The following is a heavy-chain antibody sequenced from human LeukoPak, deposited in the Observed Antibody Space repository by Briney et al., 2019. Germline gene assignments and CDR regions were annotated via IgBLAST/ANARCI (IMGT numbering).Heavy chain of an antibody. V-gene: IGHV4-34*01. J-gene: IGHJ5*02. Sequence: PSETLSLTCAVSGVSISDYYWSWLPQCPGKGLEWIGEVSPGGYTNYNPSLKSRVIISEDPSESHLSLRLRSVTAADTAMYYCARSCCGHGHDMCYNHWAQGTRVTVSS. D-gene: IGHD2-15*01. CDR1: GVSISDYY. CDR3: ARSCCGHGHDMCYNH. CDR2: VSPGGYT.